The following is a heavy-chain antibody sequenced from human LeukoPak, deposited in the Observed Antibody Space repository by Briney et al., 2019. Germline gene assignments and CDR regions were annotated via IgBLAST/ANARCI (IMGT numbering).Heavy chain of an antibody. Sequence: SETLSLTCTVSGGSISSYYWSWIRQPPGKGLQWIGYIFYSGSTNYNPSLKSRVTISVDTSKNQFSLKLSSVTAADTAVYYCARQNSGSYSFDYWGQGTLVTVSS. CDR3: ARQNSGSYSFDY. V-gene: IGHV4-59*08. D-gene: IGHD1-26*01. CDR2: IFYSGST. CDR1: GGSISSYY. J-gene: IGHJ4*02.